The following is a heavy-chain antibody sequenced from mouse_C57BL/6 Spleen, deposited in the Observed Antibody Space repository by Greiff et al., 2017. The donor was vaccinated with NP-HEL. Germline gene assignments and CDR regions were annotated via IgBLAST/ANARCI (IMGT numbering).Heavy chain of an antibody. CDR2: IYPGDGDT. CDR3: ARLITTVPYFDY. J-gene: IGHJ2*01. V-gene: IGHV1-82*01. CDR1: GYAFSSSW. Sequence: QVQLQQSGPELVKPGASVKISCKASGYAFSSSWMNWVKQRPGKGLEWIGRIYPGDGDTNYNGKFKGKATLTADKSSSTAYMQLSSLTSEDSAVYFCARLITTVPYFDYWGQGTTLTVSS. D-gene: IGHD1-1*01.